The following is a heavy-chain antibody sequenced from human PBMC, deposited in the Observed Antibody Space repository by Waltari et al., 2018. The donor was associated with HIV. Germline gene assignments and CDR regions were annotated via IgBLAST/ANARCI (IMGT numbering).Heavy chain of an antibody. V-gene: IGHV3-48*01. CDR2: IISSSSTI. D-gene: IGHD1-26*01. Sequence: APGKGLAWVSFIISSSSTIYYADSVKGRFTISRDNAKNSLYRQMNGLRAEDTAVYYCARGPTTVATDSGGLSPSPLWFDPWGQGTLVTVSS. CDR3: ARGPTTVATDSGGLSPSPLWFDP. J-gene: IGHJ5*02.